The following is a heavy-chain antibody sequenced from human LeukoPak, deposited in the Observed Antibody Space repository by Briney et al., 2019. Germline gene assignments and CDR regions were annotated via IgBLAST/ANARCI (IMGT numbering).Heavy chain of an antibody. D-gene: IGHD2-2*01. Sequence: GGSLRLSCAASGFTFSSYWMSWVRQAPGKGLEWVANIKQDGSEKYYVDSVKGRFTISRDNAKNTLYLQMNSLRAEDTAVYYCARGSGCSSTSRPYYYYYMDVWGKGTTVTISS. V-gene: IGHV3-7*03. CDR2: IKQDGSEK. J-gene: IGHJ6*03. CDR1: GFTFSSYW. CDR3: ARGSGCSSTSRPYYYYYMDV.